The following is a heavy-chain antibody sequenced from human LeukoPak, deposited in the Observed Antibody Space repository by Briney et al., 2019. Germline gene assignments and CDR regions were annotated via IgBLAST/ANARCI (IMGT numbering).Heavy chain of an antibody. Sequence: PGGSLRLSCAASGFTFSSYGMHWVRQAPGKGLEWVSSISSSSSYIYYADSVKGRFTISRDNAKNSLYLQMNSLRAEDTAVYYCARGVRYCSSTSCNGEDYFDYWGQGTLVTVSS. D-gene: IGHD2-2*01. CDR2: ISSSSSYI. CDR3: ARGVRYCSSTSCNGEDYFDY. J-gene: IGHJ4*02. CDR1: GFTFSSYG. V-gene: IGHV3-21*01.